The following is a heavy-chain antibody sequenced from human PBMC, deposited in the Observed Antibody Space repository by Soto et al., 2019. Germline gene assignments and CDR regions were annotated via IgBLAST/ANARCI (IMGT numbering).Heavy chain of an antibody. V-gene: IGHV1-8*02. CDR2: MNPNSGNT. Sequence: ASVKVSCKAIGYSFTSHYMHWVRQATGQGLEWMGWMNPNSGNTGYAQKFQGRVTMTRNTSISTAYMELSSLRSEDTAVYYCARERNSGSYPYPDYWG. D-gene: IGHD3-10*01. CDR1: GYSFTSHY. CDR3: ARERNSGSYPYPDY. J-gene: IGHJ4*01.